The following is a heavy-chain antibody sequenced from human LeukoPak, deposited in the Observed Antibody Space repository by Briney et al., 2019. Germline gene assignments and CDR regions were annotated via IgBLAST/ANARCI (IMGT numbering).Heavy chain of an antibody. CDR1: GFTFSSYS. CDR2: ISSSSSYI. J-gene: IGHJ4*02. Sequence: PGGSLGLSCAASGFTFSSYSMNWVRQAPGKGLEWVSFISSSSSYIYYADSVKGRFTISRDNAKNSLYLQMNSLRAEDTAVYYCARDLTLAAAGYFDYWGQGTLVTVSS. V-gene: IGHV3-21*01. CDR3: ARDLTLAAAGYFDY. D-gene: IGHD6-13*01.